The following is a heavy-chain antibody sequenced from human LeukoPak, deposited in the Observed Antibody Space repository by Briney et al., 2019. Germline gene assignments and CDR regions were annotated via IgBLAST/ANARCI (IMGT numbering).Heavy chain of an antibody. CDR3: ARDVWSYYDRDDAFDI. V-gene: IGHV3-66*01. CDR1: GFTVSSNY. CDR2: IYSGGST. D-gene: IGHD3-22*01. Sequence: GGSLRLSCAASGFTVSSNYMSWVRQAPGKGLEWVSVIYSGGSTYYADSVKGRFTISRDNSKNTLYLQMNSLRAEDTAVYYCARDVWSYYDRDDAFDIWGQGTMVTVSS. J-gene: IGHJ3*02.